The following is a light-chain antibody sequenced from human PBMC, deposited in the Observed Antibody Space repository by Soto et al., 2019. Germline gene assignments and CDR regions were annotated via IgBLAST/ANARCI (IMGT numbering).Light chain of an antibody. J-gene: IGLJ3*02. CDR2: EGS. V-gene: IGLV2-23*01. CDR3: CSYAGSRV. Sequence: QSVLTQPASVSGSPGQSITISCTGTSSDVGSYNLVSWYQQHPGKAPKLMIYEGSKRPSGVSNRFSGCKSGNTASLTISGIQAEDEADYYCCSYAGSRVFGGGTKLTVL. CDR1: SSDVGSYNL.